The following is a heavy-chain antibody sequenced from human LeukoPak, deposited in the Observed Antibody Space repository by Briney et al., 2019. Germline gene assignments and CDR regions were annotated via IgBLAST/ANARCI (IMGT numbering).Heavy chain of an antibody. Sequence: PSETLSLTCTVSGGSISSGGYYWSWIRQHPGKGLEWIGYIYYSGSTYYNPSLKSRVTISVDTSKNQFSLKLSSVTAADTAVYYCARHIAVAGTLIYWYFGLWGRGTLVTVSS. J-gene: IGHJ2*01. CDR1: GGSISSGGYY. V-gene: IGHV4-31*03. D-gene: IGHD6-19*01. CDR2: IYYSGST. CDR3: ARHIAVAGTLIYWYFGL.